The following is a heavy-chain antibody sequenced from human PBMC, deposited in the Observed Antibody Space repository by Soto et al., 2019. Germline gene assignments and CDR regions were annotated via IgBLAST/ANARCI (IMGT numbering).Heavy chain of an antibody. Sequence: GGSLRLSCAASGFTFSSYDMHWVRQATGKGLEWVSAIGTAGDTYYPGSVKGRFTISRENAKNSLYLQMNSLRAGDTAVYYCARGYYDFWSGYYDYWGQGTLVTVSS. CDR2: IGTAGDT. CDR1: GFTFSSYD. CDR3: ARGYYDFWSGYYDY. J-gene: IGHJ4*02. V-gene: IGHV3-13*01. D-gene: IGHD3-3*01.